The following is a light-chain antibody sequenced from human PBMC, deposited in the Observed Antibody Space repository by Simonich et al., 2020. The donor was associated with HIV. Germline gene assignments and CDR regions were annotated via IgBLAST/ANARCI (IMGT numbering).Light chain of an antibody. CDR3: MQALQTPWT. J-gene: IGKJ1*01. V-gene: IGKV2-28*01. CDR2: LGS. Sequence: DIVMTQTPLSLSVTPGQPASISCKSSQSLLHSDGKTLLYWYLQKPGPSPQLLIYLGSNRASGVPDRFSGSGSGTDFTLKITRVEAEDVGVYYCMQALQTPWTFGQGTKVEIK. CDR1: QSLLHSDGKTL.